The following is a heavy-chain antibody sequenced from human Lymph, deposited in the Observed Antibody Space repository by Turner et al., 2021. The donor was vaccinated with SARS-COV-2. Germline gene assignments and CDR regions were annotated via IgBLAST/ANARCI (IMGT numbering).Heavy chain of an antibody. V-gene: IGHV3-23*01. D-gene: IGHD3-22*01. Sequence: EVPLLESGGGLVQPGGSLSLSCAASGFTFSSYAMSWVRQAPGKGLEWVATSSGSGGSTYYADSVKGRFTISRDNSKNTLYLQMNSLRAEDTAVYYCAKNEMAMIVVVITLFDYWGQGTLVTVSS. CDR2: SSGSGGST. J-gene: IGHJ4*02. CDR1: GFTFSSYA. CDR3: AKNEMAMIVVVITLFDY.